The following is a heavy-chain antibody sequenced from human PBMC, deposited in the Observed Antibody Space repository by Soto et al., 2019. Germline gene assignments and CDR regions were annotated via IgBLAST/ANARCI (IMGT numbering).Heavy chain of an antibody. CDR3: AHVRTVGATPFDY. J-gene: IGHJ4*02. Sequence: CTFRGVSINNKENGVGWVRQPPGKALEWLALIYWNDDKRYSPSLKSRLTITKDTSKNQVVLTMTNMDPVDTATYYCAHVRTVGATPFDYWGQGTLVTVSS. CDR2: IYWNDDK. CDR1: GVSINNKENG. V-gene: IGHV2-5*01. D-gene: IGHD1-26*01.